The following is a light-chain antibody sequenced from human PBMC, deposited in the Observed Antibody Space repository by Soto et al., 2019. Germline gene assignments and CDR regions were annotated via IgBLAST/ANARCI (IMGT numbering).Light chain of an antibody. J-gene: IGKJ4*01. V-gene: IGKV2-30*01. CDR2: KVA. CDR3: RQGTQFPVI. CDR1: QSLVSSDGNTY. Sequence: DIVMTQSQLSQPATLGQPSSISARYSQSLVSSDGNTYLNWFQQRPGQSHRRLIYKVANRASGGVARFSRSLSVNDFRQQVSRVEAEDVRVYYFRQGTQFPVIFGGRNTVPIK.